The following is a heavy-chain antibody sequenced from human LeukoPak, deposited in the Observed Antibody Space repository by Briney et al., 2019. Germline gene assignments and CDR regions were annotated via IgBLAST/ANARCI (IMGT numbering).Heavy chain of an antibody. J-gene: IGHJ4*02. CDR3: AKGNYGDYVFFSSAFDY. CDR2: ISSSGSTI. D-gene: IGHD4-17*01. Sequence: GGSLRLSCAASGFTFSSYAMSWVRQAPGKGLEWVSYISSSGSTIYYADSVKGRFTISRDNAKKSLYLQMNNLRAEDTAVYYCAKGNYGDYVFFSSAFDYWGQGTLVTVSS. V-gene: IGHV3-48*04. CDR1: GFTFSSYA.